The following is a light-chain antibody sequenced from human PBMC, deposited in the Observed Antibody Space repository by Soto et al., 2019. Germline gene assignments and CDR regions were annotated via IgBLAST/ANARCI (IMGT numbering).Light chain of an antibody. J-gene: IGLJ1*01. V-gene: IGLV2-8*01. Sequence: QSALTQPPSASGSPGQSVTISCTGTSSDVGCYNSVSWYQQHPGKAPRLMISEVNKRPSGVPDRFSGSKSGNTASLTVSGLQAEDEADYYCSSYAGSNIVFGTGTKVTVL. CDR2: EVN. CDR1: SSDVGCYNS. CDR3: SSYAGSNIV.